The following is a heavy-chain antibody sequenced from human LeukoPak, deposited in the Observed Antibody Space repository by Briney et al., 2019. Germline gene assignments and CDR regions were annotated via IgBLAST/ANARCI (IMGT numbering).Heavy chain of an antibody. CDR3: ANSYRDGIEVAFDY. Sequence: PSETLSFTCAVYGGSFSGYYWSWIRQPPGKGLEWIGEINHSGSTNYNPSLKSRVTISVDTSKNQFSLKLSSVTAADTAVYYCANSYRDGIEVAFDYWGQGTLVTVSS. D-gene: IGHD1-14*01. CDR1: GGSFSGYY. J-gene: IGHJ4*02. CDR2: INHSGST. V-gene: IGHV4-34*01.